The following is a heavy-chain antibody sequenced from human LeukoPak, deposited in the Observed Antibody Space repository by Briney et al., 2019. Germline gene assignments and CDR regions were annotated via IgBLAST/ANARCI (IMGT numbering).Heavy chain of an antibody. D-gene: IGHD6-19*01. CDR3: ATRRYSSGWYSRTFDY. J-gene: IGHJ4*02. CDR2: FDPEDGET. V-gene: IGHV1-24*01. Sequence: ASVKVSCKVSGYTLTELSMHWVRQAPGKGLEWMGGFDPEDGETIYAQKFQGRVTMTEDTSTDTAYMELSSLRSEDTAVYYCATRRYSSGWYSRTFDYGGQGTLVTVSS. CDR1: GYTLTELS.